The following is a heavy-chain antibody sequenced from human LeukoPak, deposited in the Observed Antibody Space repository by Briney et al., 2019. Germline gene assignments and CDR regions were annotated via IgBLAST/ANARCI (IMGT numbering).Heavy chain of an antibody. V-gene: IGHV4-39*07. CDR2: IYYSGST. CDR3: ASGYYYDSSGYPKPLFDY. J-gene: IGHJ4*02. D-gene: IGHD3-22*01. Sequence: PSETLSLTCTVSGGSISSSSYYWGWIRQPPGKGLEWIGSIYYSGSTYYNPSLKSRVTISVDTSKNQFSLKLSSVTAADTAVYYCASGYYYDSSGYPKPLFDYWGQGTLVTVSS. CDR1: GGSISSSSYY.